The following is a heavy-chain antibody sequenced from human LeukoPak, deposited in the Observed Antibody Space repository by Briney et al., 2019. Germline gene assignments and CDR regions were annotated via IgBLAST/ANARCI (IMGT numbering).Heavy chain of an antibody. CDR2: VHLDGRT. CDR3: AREGGPYRPLDY. Sequence: PSETLSLTCGVSGGSISSTNWWTWVRRPPGKGLEWIGEVHLDGRTNYSPSLQSRLDMSVDFSENHISLKLTSVTAADTAVYYCAREGGPYRPLDYTGQGTLVTVSS. CDR1: GGSISSTNW. V-gene: IGHV4-4*02. J-gene: IGHJ4*02.